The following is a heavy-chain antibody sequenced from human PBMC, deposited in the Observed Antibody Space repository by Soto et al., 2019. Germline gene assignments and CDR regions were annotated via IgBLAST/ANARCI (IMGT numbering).Heavy chain of an antibody. V-gene: IGHV4-31*03. Sequence: SETLSLTCTVSGGSISSGGYYWSWIRQHPGKGLEWIGYIYYSGTTYYNPSLKSRVTISVDTSKNQFSLKLSSVSAADTALYYCARHMSGYCSGGSCYSYYFDYWGQGTLVTVSS. J-gene: IGHJ4*02. CDR3: ARHMSGYCSGGSCYSYYFDY. D-gene: IGHD2-15*01. CDR2: IYYSGTT. CDR1: GGSISSGGYY.